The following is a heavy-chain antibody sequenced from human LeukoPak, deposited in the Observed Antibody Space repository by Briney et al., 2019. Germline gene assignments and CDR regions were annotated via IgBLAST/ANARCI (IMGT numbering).Heavy chain of an antibody. V-gene: IGHV5-51*01. CDR3: ARHKNYRDSTGYYPLDY. CDR2: IYPGDSDT. D-gene: IGHD3-22*01. CDR1: GYSFSSYW. Sequence: GESLKISCQASGYSFSSYWIGWVRQMPGKGLEWIGFIYPGDSDTRYGPSFRGQVTISADNSFTTAYLQWNSLKASDTAMYYCARHKNYRDSTGYYPLDYWGQGTLVTVSS. J-gene: IGHJ4*02.